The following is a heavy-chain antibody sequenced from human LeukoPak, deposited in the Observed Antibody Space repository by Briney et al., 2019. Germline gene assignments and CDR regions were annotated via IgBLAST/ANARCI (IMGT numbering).Heavy chain of an antibody. CDR2: IFDSGSA. CDR1: GDPMNSGGYY. J-gene: IGHJ6*02. Sequence: SQTLSLTCSVSGDPMNSGGYYWSWIRQHPGKGLEWIGYIFDSGSAYYHPSLKSRVTISIDTSKNQFFMKLNSVTAADTAVYYCARGMTIFGVDETYGMDVWGQGTTVTVSS. D-gene: IGHD3-3*01. CDR3: ARGMTIFGVDETYGMDV. V-gene: IGHV4-31*03.